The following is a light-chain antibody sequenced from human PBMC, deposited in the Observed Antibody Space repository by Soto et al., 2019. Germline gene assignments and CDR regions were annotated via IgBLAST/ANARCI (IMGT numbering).Light chain of an antibody. CDR3: QQSYSTPWT. V-gene: IGKV1-39*01. Sequence: DIQMTQSPSSLSASVGDRVTITCRASQSLSSYLNWYQQKPGKAPQLLIYAASSLQSGVPSRFSGRGSGTDFTLTISSLQPEDFATYYCQQSYSTPWTFGQGTKVEIK. CDR1: QSLSSY. CDR2: AAS. J-gene: IGKJ1*01.